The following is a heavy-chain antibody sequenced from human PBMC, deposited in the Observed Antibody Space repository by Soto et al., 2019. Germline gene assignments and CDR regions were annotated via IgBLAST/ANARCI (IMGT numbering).Heavy chain of an antibody. CDR1: GGSIGSYY. D-gene: IGHD5-18*01. V-gene: IGHV4-59*01. CDR2: IYYSGST. J-gene: IGHJ6*04. CDR3: APDARIQLDYYGMDV. Sequence: NLSLTFTVPGGSIGSYYWSWILHPPWKGLEWIGYIYYSGSTNYNHSLKSRVTISVDTSKNQFSLKLSSVTAADTAVYYCAPDARIQLDYYGMDVWGKGTTVTVSS.